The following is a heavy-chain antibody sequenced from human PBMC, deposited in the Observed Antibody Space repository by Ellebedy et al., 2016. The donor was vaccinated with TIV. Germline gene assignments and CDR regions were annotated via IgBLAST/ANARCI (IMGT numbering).Heavy chain of an antibody. CDR3: ARRGGYHFDS. CDR1: GGSISDYY. CDR2: VFYRGTT. D-gene: IGHD2-15*01. V-gene: IGHV4-59*12. Sequence: SETLSLTCSVSGGSISDYYWSWIRQPPGKGLEWVGYVFYRGTTNYNSSLQGRVTISADPSKNRFSLRLTSVTAADTAMYYCARRGGYHFDSWGQGILVTVSS. J-gene: IGHJ4*02.